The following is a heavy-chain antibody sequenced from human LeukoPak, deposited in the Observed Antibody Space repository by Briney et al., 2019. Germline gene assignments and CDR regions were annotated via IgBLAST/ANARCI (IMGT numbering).Heavy chain of an antibody. D-gene: IGHD5-12*01. CDR2: IYSDGNT. CDR3: ARDDGGYGPLDY. CDR1: GFTVSSNY. Sequence: GGSLRLSCAASGFTVSSNYMNWVRQAPGKGLEWVSLIYSDGNTYYADSVKGRFTISRDNSKNTLYLQMNSLRAEDTAVYYCARDDGGYGPLDYWGQGTLVTVSS. V-gene: IGHV3-53*01. J-gene: IGHJ4*02.